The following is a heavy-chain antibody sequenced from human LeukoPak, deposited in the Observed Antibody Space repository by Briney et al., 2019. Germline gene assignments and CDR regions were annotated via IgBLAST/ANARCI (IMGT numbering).Heavy chain of an antibody. V-gene: IGHV4-39*07. CDR2: IYHSGST. CDR1: GGSIRNSTYF. Sequence: SETLSLTCTVSGGSIRNSTYFWGWIRQPPGKGLEWIGSIYHSGSTYYNPSLKSRVTISVDTSKNQFSLKLSSVTAADTAVYYCASPREYYYMDVWGKGTTVTVSS. CDR3: ASPREYYYMDV. D-gene: IGHD1-26*01. J-gene: IGHJ6*03.